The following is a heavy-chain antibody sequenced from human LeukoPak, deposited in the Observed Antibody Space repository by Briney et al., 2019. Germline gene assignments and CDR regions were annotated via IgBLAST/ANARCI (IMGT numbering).Heavy chain of an antibody. CDR3: ARHIAARSNWFDP. J-gene: IGHJ5*02. CDR2: IKQDGSEK. V-gene: IGHV3-7*01. D-gene: IGHD6-6*01. Sequence: GSLRLSCAASGFTFSSYWMSWVRQAPGKGLEWVANIKQDGSEKYYVDSVKGRFTISRDNAKNSLYLQMNSLRAEDTAVYYCARHIAARSNWFDPWGQGTLVTVSS. CDR1: GFTFSSYW.